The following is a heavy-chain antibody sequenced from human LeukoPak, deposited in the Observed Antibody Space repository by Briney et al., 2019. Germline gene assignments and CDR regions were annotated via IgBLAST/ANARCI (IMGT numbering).Heavy chain of an antibody. V-gene: IGHV3-13*01. CDR1: GFTFRNYD. CDR2: IDTAGDR. Sequence: PGGSLRPSCAASGFTFRNYDMHWVRQASGKGLEWVSAIDTAGDRSYPVSVKGRFTISRENAQNSLFLQMNNLRAEDAAVYYCAGGGSLYDASYSYYLDVWGKGTRVTVSS. J-gene: IGHJ6*03. D-gene: IGHD2/OR15-2a*01. CDR3: AGGGSLYDASYSYYLDV.